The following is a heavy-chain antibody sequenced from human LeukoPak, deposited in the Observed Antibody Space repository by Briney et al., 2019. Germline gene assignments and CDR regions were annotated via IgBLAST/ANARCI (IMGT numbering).Heavy chain of an antibody. CDR3: ASREAAAGTDYYYYYMDV. Sequence: GESLKISCKGSGYSFTSYWIGWVRQMPGKGLEWMGIIYPGDSDTRYSPSFQGQVTISADQSISTAYLQWRSLKASDTAMYYCASREAAAGTDYYYYYMDVWGKGTTVTVSS. CDR1: GYSFTSYW. CDR2: IYPGDSDT. J-gene: IGHJ6*03. V-gene: IGHV5-51*01. D-gene: IGHD6-13*01.